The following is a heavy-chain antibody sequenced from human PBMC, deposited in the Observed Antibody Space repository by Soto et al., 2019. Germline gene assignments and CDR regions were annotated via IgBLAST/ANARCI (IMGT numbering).Heavy chain of an antibody. CDR3: AKTRYFDWLLHNNWFDP. Sequence: PGGSLRLSCAASGFTFSSYAMSWVRQAPGKGLEWVSAISGSGGSTYYADSVKGRFTISRDNSKNTLYLQMNSLRAEDTAVYYCAKTRYFDWLLHNNWFDPWGQGPLVTVSS. CDR2: ISGSGGST. CDR1: GFTFSSYA. D-gene: IGHD3-9*01. V-gene: IGHV3-23*01. J-gene: IGHJ5*02.